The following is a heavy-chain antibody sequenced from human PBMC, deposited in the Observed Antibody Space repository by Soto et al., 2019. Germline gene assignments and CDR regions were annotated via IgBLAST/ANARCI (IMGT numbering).Heavy chain of an antibody. V-gene: IGHV1-69*12. CDR2: IIPIFGTA. Sequence: QVQLVQSGAEVKKPGSSVKVSCKASGGTFSSYAITWVRQAPGQGLEWMGGIIPIFGTANYAQKFQGRVKITADESTSTAYMELSSLRSEVTAVYYSARATAPSSCYYPYWFDPWGQGTRVTVS. D-gene: IGHD3-22*01. CDR1: GGTFSSYA. J-gene: IGHJ5*02. CDR3: ARATAPSSCYYPYWFDP.